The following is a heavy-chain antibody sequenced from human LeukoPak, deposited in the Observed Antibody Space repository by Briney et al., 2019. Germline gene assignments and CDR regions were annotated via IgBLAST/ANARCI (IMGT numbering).Heavy chain of an antibody. CDR3: TSGVGTLDY. Sequence: GGSLKLSCAASGFTFINAWMTWVRQAPGKGLEWVGRIQSTTNGGTPDYATPVKGRFTISRDDSKNTLYLQMNSLKTEDTAVYYCTSGVGTLDYWGQGALVTVSS. D-gene: IGHD1-14*01. V-gene: IGHV3-15*01. J-gene: IGHJ4*02. CDR1: GFTFINAW. CDR2: IQSTTNGGTP.